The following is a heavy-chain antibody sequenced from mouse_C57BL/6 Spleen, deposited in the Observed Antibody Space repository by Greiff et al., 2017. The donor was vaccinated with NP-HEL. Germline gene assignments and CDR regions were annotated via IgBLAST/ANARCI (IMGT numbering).Heavy chain of an antibody. CDR1: GYAFSSSW. CDR2: IYPGDGDT. CDR3: ARAYYSNPFAY. V-gene: IGHV1-82*01. Sequence: LEESGPELVKPGASVKISCKASGYAFSSSWMNWVKQRPGKGLEWIGRIYPGDGDTNYNGKFKGKATLTADKSSSTAYMQLSSLTSEDSAVYFCARAYYSNPFAYWGQGTLVTVSA. D-gene: IGHD2-5*01. J-gene: IGHJ3*01.